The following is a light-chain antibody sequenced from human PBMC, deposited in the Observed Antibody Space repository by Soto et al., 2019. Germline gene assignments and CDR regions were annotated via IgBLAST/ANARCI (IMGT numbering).Light chain of an antibody. CDR3: QQYNSWPPIT. CDR1: QSIRNY. CDR2: GAS. Sequence: EIVMTQSPTFVSVPPGERATLSCRASQSIRNYLAWYQQKPGQAPRLLIYGASTRATGIPARFSGSGSGTEFTLTISSLQSEDFAVYYCQQYNSWPPITFGQGTRLENK. J-gene: IGKJ5*01. V-gene: IGKV3-15*01.